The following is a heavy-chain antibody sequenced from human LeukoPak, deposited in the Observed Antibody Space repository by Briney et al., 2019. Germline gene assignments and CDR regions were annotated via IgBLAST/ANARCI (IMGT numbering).Heavy chain of an antibody. V-gene: IGHV3-23*01. CDR2: ISGSGGST. Sequence: GGSLRLSCAASGFTFSSYAMSWVRQAPGKGLEWVSAISGSGGSTYYADSVKGRFTISRDNSKNTLYLQMNSLRAEDTAVYYCARDQEGSDSLDYWGQGTLVTVSS. D-gene: IGHD2-15*01. CDR1: GFTFSSYA. J-gene: IGHJ4*02. CDR3: ARDQEGSDSLDY.